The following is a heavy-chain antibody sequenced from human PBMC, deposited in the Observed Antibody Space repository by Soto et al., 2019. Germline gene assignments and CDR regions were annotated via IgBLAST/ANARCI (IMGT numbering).Heavy chain of an antibody. J-gene: IGHJ6*02. V-gene: IGHV3-30*18. CDR3: AKSDSSYYYGMDV. CDR2: ISYDGGNK. CDR1: GFTFSSYG. D-gene: IGHD2-2*01. Sequence: GSLRLSCVASGFTFSSYGMHWVRQAPGKGLEWVAVISYDGGNKYYADSVKGRFTFSRDNSKNTLYLQMNSLRAEDTAVYYCAKSDSSYYYGMDVWGQGTTVTLSS.